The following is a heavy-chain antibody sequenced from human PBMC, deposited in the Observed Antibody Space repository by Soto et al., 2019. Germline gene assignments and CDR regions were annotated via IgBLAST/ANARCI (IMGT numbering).Heavy chain of an antibody. CDR3: ARDPRSGCFDY. CDR1: GGSISSSSYY. D-gene: IGHD7-27*01. J-gene: IGHJ4*02. Sequence: SETLSLTCTVSGGSISSSSYYWGWIRQPPGKGLEWIGSIYYSGSTYYNPSLKSRVTISVDTSKNQFSLKLSSVTAADTAVYYCARDPRSGCFDYWGQGTLVTVSS. CDR2: IYYSGST. V-gene: IGHV4-39*07.